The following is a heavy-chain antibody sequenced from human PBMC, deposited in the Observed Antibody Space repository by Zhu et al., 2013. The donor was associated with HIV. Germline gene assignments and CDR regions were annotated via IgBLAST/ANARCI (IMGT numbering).Heavy chain of an antibody. V-gene: IGHV1-24*01. Sequence: QVHLVQSGAEVKRPGASVKVSCKVSGYTITELSMHWVRQAPGKGLEWMGGFDPEDSATIYAQKFQGRVTMIADTSTDTAYMEVSSLRSEDTAVYYCATARRRDYGDAFDIWGQGTRVTVS. CDR1: GYTITELS. CDR2: FDPEDSAT. CDR3: ATARRRDYGDAFDI. D-gene: IGHD4-17*01. J-gene: IGHJ3*02.